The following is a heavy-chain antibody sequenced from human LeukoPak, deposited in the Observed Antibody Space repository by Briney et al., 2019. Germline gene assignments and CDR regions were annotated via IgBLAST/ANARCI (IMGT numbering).Heavy chain of an antibody. J-gene: IGHJ5*02. CDR2: INPNSGGT. D-gene: IGHD3-10*01. V-gene: IGHV1-2*02. Sequence: ASVKVSCKASGYTFIDYYMHWVRQAPGQGLEWMGWINPNSGGTNYAQNFQGRVTMTRDTSIRTVYMELSRLRSDDTAVYYCANTYALGNYYMGGFDPWGQGTLVTVSS. CDR3: ANTYALGNYYMGGFDP. CDR1: GYTFIDYY.